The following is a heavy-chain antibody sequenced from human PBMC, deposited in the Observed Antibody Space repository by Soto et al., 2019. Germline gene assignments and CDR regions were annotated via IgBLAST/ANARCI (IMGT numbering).Heavy chain of an antibody. V-gene: IGHV4-59*01. CDR3: ARGRYDSSGYYPPNDAFDI. Sequence: SETLSLTCTVSGGSISSYYWSWIRQPPGKGLEWIGYIYYSGSTNYNPSLKSRVTISVDTSKNQFSLKLSSVTAADTAVYYCARGRYDSSGYYPPNDAFDIWGQGTMVTVSS. D-gene: IGHD3-22*01. J-gene: IGHJ3*02. CDR2: IYYSGST. CDR1: GGSISSYY.